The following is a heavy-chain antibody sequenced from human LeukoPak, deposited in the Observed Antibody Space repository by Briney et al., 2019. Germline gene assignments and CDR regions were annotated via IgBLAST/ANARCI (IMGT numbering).Heavy chain of an antibody. Sequence: PSETLSLTCAVYGGSFSGYYWSWIRQPPGKGLEWIGEINHSGSTNYNPSLKSRVTISVDTSKNQFSLKLSSVTAADTAVYYCARGQVSDIVVVPAADSASTCRFDPWGQGTLVTVSS. CDR3: ARGQVSDIVVVPAADSASTCRFDP. D-gene: IGHD2-2*01. J-gene: IGHJ5*02. CDR1: GGSFSGYY. CDR2: INHSGST. V-gene: IGHV4-34*01.